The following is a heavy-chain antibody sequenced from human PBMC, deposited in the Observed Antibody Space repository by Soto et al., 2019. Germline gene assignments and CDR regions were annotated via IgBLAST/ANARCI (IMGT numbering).Heavy chain of an antibody. CDR3: ARLESYYYGMDV. D-gene: IGHD1-1*01. J-gene: IGHJ6*02. CDR1: GGTFSSYA. Sequence: QVQLVQSGAEVKKPGSSVKVSCKASGGTFSSYAISWVRQAPGQGLEWMGGIIPIFGTANYAQKFQGRVTLTADECTSTAHMELSSLRSEDTAVYYCARLESYYYGMDVWGQGTTVTVSS. V-gene: IGHV1-69*01. CDR2: IIPIFGTA.